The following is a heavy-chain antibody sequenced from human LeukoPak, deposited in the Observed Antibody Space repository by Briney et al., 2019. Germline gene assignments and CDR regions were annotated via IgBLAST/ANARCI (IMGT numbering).Heavy chain of an antibody. CDR2: ISSSGSTI. V-gene: IGHV3-11*01. CDR3: AGGEWLNDAFDI. CDR1: GFTFSDKY. Sequence: GGSLRLSCAASGFTFSDKYVSWIRQAPGKGLEWVSYISSSGSTIYYADSVKGRFTISRDNAKNSLYLQMNSLRAEDTAVYYCAGGEWLNDAFDIWGQGTMVTVSS. J-gene: IGHJ3*02. D-gene: IGHD5-12*01.